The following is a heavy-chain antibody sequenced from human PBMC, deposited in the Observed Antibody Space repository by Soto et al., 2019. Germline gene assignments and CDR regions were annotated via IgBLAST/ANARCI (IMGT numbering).Heavy chain of an antibody. V-gene: IGHV4-4*07. J-gene: IGHJ6*02. CDR2: IYASGST. Sequence: TSETLSLTCTVSGGSISSCYWSWIRQPAGKGLEWIGRIYASGSTNYNPSLKSRVTMSVDTSKNQFSLKLSSVNAADKAVYYCARVGFWSGRYNYYAMAVLGQGPTVT. CDR1: GGSISSCY. D-gene: IGHD3-3*01. CDR3: ARVGFWSGRYNYYAMAV.